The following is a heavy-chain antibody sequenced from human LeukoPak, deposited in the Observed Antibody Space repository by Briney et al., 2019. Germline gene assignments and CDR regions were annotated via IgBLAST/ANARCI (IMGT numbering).Heavy chain of an antibody. CDR3: ARGPAVTNWFDP. CDR2: ISPIFGTA. V-gene: IGHV1-69*13. D-gene: IGHD4-23*01. J-gene: IGHJ5*02. CDR1: GGTFSRYA. Sequence: GASVKVSCKASGGTFSRYAISWVRQAPGQGLEWMGGISPIFGTANYAQKFQGRVTITADESTSTAYMELSSLRSEDTAVYYCARGPAVTNWFDPWGQGTLVTVSS.